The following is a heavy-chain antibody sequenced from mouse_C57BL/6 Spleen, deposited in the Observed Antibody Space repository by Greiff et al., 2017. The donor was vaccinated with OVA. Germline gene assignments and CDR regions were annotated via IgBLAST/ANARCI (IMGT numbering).Heavy chain of an antibody. V-gene: IGHV1-50*01. CDR2: IDPSDSYT. D-gene: IGHD2-14*01. Sequence: QVQLQQPGAELVKPGASVKLSCKASGYTFTSYWMQWVKQRPGQGLEWIGEIDPSDSYTNYNQKFKGKATLTVDTSSSTAYMQLSSLTSEYSAVYYCARGEVPRYFDYWGQGTTLTVSS. CDR3: ARGEVPRYFDY. J-gene: IGHJ2*01. CDR1: GYTFTSYW.